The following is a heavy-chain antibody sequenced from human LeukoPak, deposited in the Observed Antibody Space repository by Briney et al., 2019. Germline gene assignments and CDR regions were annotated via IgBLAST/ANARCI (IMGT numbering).Heavy chain of an antibody. V-gene: IGHV3-49*03. Sequence: GGSLRLSCTGSGFTFGDYAMSWFRQAPGKGLEWIGCIRSKDYGGTTRYAASVKGRFTISRDDSKSVAYLQMDSLGIEDTAVYYCTRGAYQFEYWGQGTLVTVSS. CDR3: TRGAYQFEY. CDR2: IRSKDYGGTT. CDR1: GFTFGDYA. J-gene: IGHJ4*02. D-gene: IGHD3-16*01.